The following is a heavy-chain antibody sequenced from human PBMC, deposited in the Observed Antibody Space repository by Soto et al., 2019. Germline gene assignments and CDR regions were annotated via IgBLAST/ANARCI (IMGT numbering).Heavy chain of an antibody. CDR1: GFTFSSYS. J-gene: IGHJ2*01. CDR3: AGGVIGGRDWYFAS. CDR2: ISSGNTYI. D-gene: IGHD3-16*02. V-gene: IGHV3-21*01. Sequence: EVQLVESGGGLVKPGGSLRLSCAASGFTFSSYSMNWVRQAPGKGLEWVSSISSGNTYIYYADSVKGRFTISRDNGKNTLYRQSNSLSAEDTAVYYCAGGVIGGRDWYFASWGPGNLVAVSS.